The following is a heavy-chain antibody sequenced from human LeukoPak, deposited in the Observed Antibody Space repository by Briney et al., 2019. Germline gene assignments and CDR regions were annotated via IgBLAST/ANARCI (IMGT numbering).Heavy chain of an antibody. V-gene: IGHV4-30-2*01. CDR1: GGSISSGGYS. J-gene: IGHJ4*02. Sequence: PSETLSLTCAVSGGSISSGGYSWSWIRQPPGKGLEWIAYIYHSGSTYYNLSLKSRVTISVDRSKNQFPLKLSSVTAADTAVYYCARGVYGDYDTGYFDYWGQGTLVTVSS. CDR2: IYHSGST. D-gene: IGHD4-17*01. CDR3: ARGVYGDYDTGYFDY.